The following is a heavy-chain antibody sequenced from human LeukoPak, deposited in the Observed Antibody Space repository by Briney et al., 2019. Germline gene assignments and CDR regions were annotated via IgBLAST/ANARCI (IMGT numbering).Heavy chain of an antibody. CDR1: GGSIRSYY. CDR2: IYYSGSN. D-gene: IGHD6-19*01. CDR3: ARVGSSGWSFDY. Sequence: SETLSLTCTVSGGSIRSYYWGWIRQPPGKGLEWIGYIYYSGSNNYNPSLKSRVTISVDTSKNQFSLRLSSVTAADTAVYYCARVGSSGWSFDYWGQGTLVTVSS. J-gene: IGHJ4*02. V-gene: IGHV4-59*01.